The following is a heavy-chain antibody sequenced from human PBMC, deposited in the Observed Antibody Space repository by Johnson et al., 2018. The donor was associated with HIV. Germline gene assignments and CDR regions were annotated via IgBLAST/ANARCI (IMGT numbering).Heavy chain of an antibody. J-gene: IGHJ3*02. CDR3: ASDLVVRDYGDYTYRRGGAFEI. CDR2: IYSGGST. D-gene: IGHD4-17*01. CDR1: GFTVSSNY. V-gene: IGHV3-53*01. Sequence: VQLVESGGGLIQPGGSLRLSCAASGFTVSSNYMRWVRQAPGKGLEWVSVIYSGGSTYYADSVKGRFTISRDNSKNTLYLQMNSLRAEDTAVYYCASDLVVRDYGDYTYRRGGAFEIWGQGTMVTVAA.